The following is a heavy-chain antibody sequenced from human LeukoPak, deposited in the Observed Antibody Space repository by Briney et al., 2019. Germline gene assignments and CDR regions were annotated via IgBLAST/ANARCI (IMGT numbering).Heavy chain of an antibody. V-gene: IGHV3-48*03. CDR1: GFTFSSYE. Sequence: GRSLRLSCAASGFTFSSYEMNWVRQAPGKGLEWVSYISSSGSTIYYPDSVKGRFTISRDNAKNSLYLQMNSLRAEDTAVYYCATQEQQLPLKYWGQGTLVTVSS. J-gene: IGHJ4*02. CDR3: ATQEQQLPLKY. CDR2: ISSSGSTI. D-gene: IGHD6-13*01.